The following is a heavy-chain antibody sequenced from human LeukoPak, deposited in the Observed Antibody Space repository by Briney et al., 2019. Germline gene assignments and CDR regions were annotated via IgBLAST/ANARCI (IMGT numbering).Heavy chain of an antibody. V-gene: IGHV3-21*01. Sequence: SGGSLRLSCAASGFTFSSYEMNWVRQAPGKGLEWVSSISSSSSYIYYADSVKGRFTISRDNAKNSLYLQMNSLRAEDTAVYYCARDPDITMVRGVDNWFDPWGQGTLVTVSS. D-gene: IGHD3-10*01. CDR1: GFTFSSYE. J-gene: IGHJ5*02. CDR2: ISSSSSYI. CDR3: ARDPDITMVRGVDNWFDP.